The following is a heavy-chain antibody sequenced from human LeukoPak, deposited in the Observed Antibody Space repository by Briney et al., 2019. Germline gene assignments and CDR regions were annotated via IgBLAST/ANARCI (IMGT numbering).Heavy chain of an antibody. CDR2: VYTNGNT. CDR3: ARGDSSDSFDY. V-gene: IGHV4-4*07. Sequence: SETLSLTCTVSGGSISSYYWSWIWQPAGKGLGWIGRVYTNGNTNYNPSFKSRVTMSVDTSKNQFSLKLSPVTAADTAVYYCARGDSSDSFDYWGQGTLVTVSS. J-gene: IGHJ4*02. CDR1: GGSISSYY. D-gene: IGHD3-22*01.